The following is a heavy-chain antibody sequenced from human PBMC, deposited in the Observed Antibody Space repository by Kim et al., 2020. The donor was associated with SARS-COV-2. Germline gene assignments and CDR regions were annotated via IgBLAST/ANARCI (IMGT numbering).Heavy chain of an antibody. CDR2: INAGNGNT. D-gene: IGHD6-13*01. V-gene: IGHV1-3*01. J-gene: IGHJ6*02. Sequence: ASVKVSCKASGYTFTSYAMHWVRQAPGQRLEWMGWINAGNGNTKYSQKFQGRVTITRDTSASTAYMELSSLRSEDTAVYYCAGVRQQLLANIYYGMDVWGQGTTVTVSS. CDR3: AGVRQQLLANIYYGMDV. CDR1: GYTFTSYA.